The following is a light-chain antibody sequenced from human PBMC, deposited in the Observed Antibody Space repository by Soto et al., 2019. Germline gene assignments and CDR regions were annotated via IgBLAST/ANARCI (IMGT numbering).Light chain of an antibody. Sequence: QSALTQPASVSGSPGQSITISCTGTSSDVGSYNSVSWYQQHPGKAPKVMIYDVSNRPSGVSNRFSGSKSGNTASLTISGLQAGDEADYYCGSYTSSSTLVFGGGTKLTVL. V-gene: IGLV2-14*01. CDR2: DVS. J-gene: IGLJ2*01. CDR1: SSDVGSYNS. CDR3: GSYTSSSTLV.